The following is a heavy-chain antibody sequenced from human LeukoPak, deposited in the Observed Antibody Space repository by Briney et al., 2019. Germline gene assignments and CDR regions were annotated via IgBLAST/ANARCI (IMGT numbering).Heavy chain of an antibody. CDR3: ARVRIAARPNDASDI. J-gene: IGHJ3*02. Sequence: GRSLRLSCAASGFTFSSYAMHWVRQAPGKGLEWVAVISYDGSNKYYADSVKGRFTISRDNSKNTLYLQMNSLRAEDTAVYYCARVRIAARPNDASDIWGQGTMVTVSS. D-gene: IGHD6-6*01. CDR1: GFTFSSYA. CDR2: ISYDGSNK. V-gene: IGHV3-30*04.